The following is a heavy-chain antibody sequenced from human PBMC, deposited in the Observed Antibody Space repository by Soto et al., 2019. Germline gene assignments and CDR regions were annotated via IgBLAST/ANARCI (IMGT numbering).Heavy chain of an antibody. J-gene: IGHJ2*01. CDR1: GFTFDTYT. D-gene: IGHD2-8*02. CDR3: ARGGASKSGHLWYFDL. Sequence: AGGSLRLSCTASGFTFDTYTMNWLRQAPGRGLEWVSSISATTTYKYYADSVEGRFIISRDNARNSLYLQTNSLRAEDTAVYYCARGGASKSGHLWYFDLWGRGTLVTVSS. CDR2: ISATTTYK. V-gene: IGHV3-21*01.